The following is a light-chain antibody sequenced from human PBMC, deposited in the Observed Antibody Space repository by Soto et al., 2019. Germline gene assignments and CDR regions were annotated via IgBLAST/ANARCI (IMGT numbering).Light chain of an antibody. CDR2: DVT. J-gene: IGLJ1*01. Sequence: QSALTQPASVSGSPGQSITISCTGTSSDIGAFDLVSWFQQHPGKAPKVMIYDVTIRPSGVSNRFSGSKSGNTASLTISGLQAEDEADYYCSSYTITSTRLFGTGTKVTVL. CDR1: SSDIGAFDL. CDR3: SSYTITSTRL. V-gene: IGLV2-14*01.